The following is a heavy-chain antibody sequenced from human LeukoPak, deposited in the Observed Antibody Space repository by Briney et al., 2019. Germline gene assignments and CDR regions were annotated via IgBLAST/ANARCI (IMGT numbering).Heavy chain of an antibody. CDR1: GGSFSGYY. CDR3: ARSGGTYDYVWGSLNWFDP. CDR2: IYHSGST. J-gene: IGHJ5*02. V-gene: IGHV4-34*01. D-gene: IGHD3-16*01. Sequence: KPSETLSLTCAVYGGSFSGYYWSWIRQPPGKGLEWIGEIYHSGSTNYNPSLRSRVTISVDKSKNQFFLKLSSVTAADTAVYYCARSGGTYDYVWGSLNWFDPWGQGTLVTVSS.